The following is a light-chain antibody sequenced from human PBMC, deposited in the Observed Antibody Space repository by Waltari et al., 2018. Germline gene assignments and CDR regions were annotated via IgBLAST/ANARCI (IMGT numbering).Light chain of an antibody. CDR2: AAS. J-gene: IGKJ2*03. V-gene: IGKV1-39*01. CDR3: HQSYSSHS. Sequence: DIQTTQPPSSLSASVGDRVSITCRASQSINNDFNWYQQKPGTAPKLLIYAASRLESGVPSRFSGGGSGTDSTLTISGLQPEDFATCYCHQSYSSHSFGQGTKLGVK. CDR1: QSINND.